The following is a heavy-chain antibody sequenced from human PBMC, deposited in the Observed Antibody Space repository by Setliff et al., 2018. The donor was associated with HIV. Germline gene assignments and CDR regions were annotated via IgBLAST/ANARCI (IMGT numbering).Heavy chain of an antibody. CDR1: GYSISSGYY. D-gene: IGHD2-21*01. CDR3: ASLFYYNRIDY. Sequence: LSLTCAVSGYSISSGYYWGWIRRPPGKGLEWIGSIYHSGSTYYNPSLKSRVTISVDTSKNQFSLKLSSVTAADTAVYYCASLFYYNRIDYWGQGTLVTVSS. J-gene: IGHJ4*02. V-gene: IGHV4-38-2*01. CDR2: IYHSGST.